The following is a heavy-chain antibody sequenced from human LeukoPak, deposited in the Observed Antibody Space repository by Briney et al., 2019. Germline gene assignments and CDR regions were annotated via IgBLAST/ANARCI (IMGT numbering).Heavy chain of an antibody. J-gene: IGHJ4*02. Sequence: SETLSLTYTVSCGSISRYYWSWIRQPPRTGLDWIGYIYYTGRADYNPSLNSRVSMSVDTSKNQFSLRVNSMTAADTAVYYCARGDFWSGALTDWGQGTLVTVSS. CDR3: ARGDFWSGALTD. CDR2: IYYTGRA. V-gene: IGHV4-59*01. D-gene: IGHD3-3*01. CDR1: CGSISRYY.